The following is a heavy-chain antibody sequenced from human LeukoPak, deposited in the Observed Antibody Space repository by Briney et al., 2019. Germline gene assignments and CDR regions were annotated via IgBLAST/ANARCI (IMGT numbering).Heavy chain of an antibody. CDR1: GGSISSYY. J-gene: IGHJ6*02. CDR2: IYYSGST. D-gene: IGHD3-3*01. Sequence: SETLSLTCTVSGGSISSYYWSWIRQPPGKGLEWIGYIYYSGSTNYNPSLKSRVTISVGTSKNQFSLKLSSVTAADTAVYYCARVGYDFWSGYYYYGMDVWGQGTTVTVSS. V-gene: IGHV4-59*01. CDR3: ARVGYDFWSGYYYYGMDV.